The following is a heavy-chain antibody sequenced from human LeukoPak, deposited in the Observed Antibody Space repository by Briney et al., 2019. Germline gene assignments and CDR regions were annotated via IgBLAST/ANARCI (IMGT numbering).Heavy chain of an antibody. CDR3: ARYSGSYYNALLDY. J-gene: IGHJ4*02. CDR2: INPNSGGT. D-gene: IGHD3-10*01. Sequence: ASVKVSCKASGYTFTGYYMHWVRQAPGQGLEWMGWINPNSGGTNYAQKFQGRVTMTRDTSISTAYMELSRLRSDDTAVYDCARYSGSYYNALLDYWGQGTLVTVSS. CDR1: GYTFTGYY. V-gene: IGHV1-2*02.